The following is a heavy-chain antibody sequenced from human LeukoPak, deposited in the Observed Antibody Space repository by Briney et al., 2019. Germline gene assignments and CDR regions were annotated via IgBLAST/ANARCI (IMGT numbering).Heavy chain of an antibody. J-gene: IGHJ4*02. CDR1: GGSISSSSYY. CDR2: IYYSGST. V-gene: IGHV4-39*01. Sequence: SETLSLTCTVSGGSISSSSYYWGWIRRPPGKGLEWIGGIYYSGSTYYNPSLKSRVTISVDTSKNQLSLKLSSVTAADTAVYYCSTLAAGGTDFDYWGQGTLVTVSS. CDR3: STLAAGGTDFDY. D-gene: IGHD6-13*01.